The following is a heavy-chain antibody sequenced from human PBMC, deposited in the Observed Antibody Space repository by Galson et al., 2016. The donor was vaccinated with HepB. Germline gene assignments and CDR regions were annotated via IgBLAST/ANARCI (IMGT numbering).Heavy chain of an antibody. D-gene: IGHD1-1*01. J-gene: IGHJ6*01. Sequence: SLRLSCAASGLRFSISAMSWVRQAPGKGLEWVSTFPATGSSASYADSVRGRFTISRDNSKNTVFLQMRSLSAEDPGVYYCAKGRDNWNYYGMDVWGQGTTVTVSS. CDR3: AKGRDNWNYYGMDV. CDR2: FPATGSSA. CDR1: GLRFSISA. V-gene: IGHV3-23*01.